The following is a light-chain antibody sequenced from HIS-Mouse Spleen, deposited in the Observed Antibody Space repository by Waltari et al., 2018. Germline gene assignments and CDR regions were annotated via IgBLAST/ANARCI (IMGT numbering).Light chain of an antibody. Sequence: QSVLTQPPSASGTPGQRVTIPCSGSSSTIGSNYVSWYQQLPVTAPKPLISRNNQRPSGVPDRFSGSKSGTSASLAISGLRSEDEADYYCAAWDDSLSGPVFGGGTKLTVL. CDR3: AAWDDSLSGPV. J-gene: IGLJ3*02. V-gene: IGLV1-47*01. CDR2: RNN. CDR1: SSTIGSNY.